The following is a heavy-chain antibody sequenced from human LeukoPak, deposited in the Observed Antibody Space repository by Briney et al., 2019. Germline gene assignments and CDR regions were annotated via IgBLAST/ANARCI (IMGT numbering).Heavy chain of an antibody. CDR3: ARYNYDFWSGYSKWFDP. Sequence: SETLSLTCAVYGGSFSGYYWSWIRQPPGKGLEWIGEVKHGGSTNYNPSLKSRVTISVDMSKNQFSLKLSSVTAADTAVYYCARYNYDFWSGYSKWFDPWGQGTLVTVSS. D-gene: IGHD3-3*01. CDR2: VKHGGST. J-gene: IGHJ5*02. V-gene: IGHV4-34*01. CDR1: GGSFSGYY.